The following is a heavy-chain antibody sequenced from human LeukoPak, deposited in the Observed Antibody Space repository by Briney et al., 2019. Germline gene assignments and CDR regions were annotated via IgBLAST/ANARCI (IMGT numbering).Heavy chain of an antibody. D-gene: IGHD1-26*01. CDR2: MNPNSGNT. J-gene: IGHJ4*02. Sequence: ASVKVSCKASEYTFTSYDINWVRQATGQGLEWMGWMNPNSGNTGYAQKFQGRVTMIRNTSISTAYMELSSLRSEDTAVYYCARGDPTVFVDYWGQGTLVTVSS. CDR1: EYTFTSYD. CDR3: ARGDPTVFVDY. V-gene: IGHV1-8*01.